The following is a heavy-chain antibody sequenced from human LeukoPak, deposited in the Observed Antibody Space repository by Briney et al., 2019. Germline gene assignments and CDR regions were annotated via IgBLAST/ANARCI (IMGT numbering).Heavy chain of an antibody. Sequence: PGGSLRLSCAASGFTFSSYWMSWVRQAPGKGLEWVANIKQDGSEKYYVDSVKGRFTISRDNAKNSLYLQMNSLRAEDTAVYYCARAPMVRGDYYFDYWGQGTLVTVSS. CDR3: ARAPMVRGDYYFDY. CDR2: IKQDGSEK. CDR1: GFTFSSYW. D-gene: IGHD3-10*01. V-gene: IGHV3-7*01. J-gene: IGHJ4*02.